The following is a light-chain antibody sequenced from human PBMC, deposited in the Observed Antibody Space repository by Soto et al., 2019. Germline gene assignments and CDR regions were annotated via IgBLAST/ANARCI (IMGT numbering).Light chain of an antibody. J-gene: IGKJ4*01. V-gene: IGKV3-20*01. CDR3: PQYGSSTLT. CDR2: DGS. CDR1: QSVSSDF. Sequence: EIVFTQSPGTLSLSPGERATLSCRASQSVSSDFLSWYQQKPGQAPRLLIYDGSTREAGVPARFSGSGSGTDCTRTISRLEPEDVAVYYCPQYGSSTLTFSGGTKVDIK.